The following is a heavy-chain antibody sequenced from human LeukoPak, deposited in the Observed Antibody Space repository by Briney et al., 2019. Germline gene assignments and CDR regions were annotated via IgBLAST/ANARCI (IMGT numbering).Heavy chain of an antibody. CDR3: ARGRDSDYAFDY. D-gene: IGHD4-17*01. CDR2: ISSGSTNI. J-gene: IGHJ4*02. V-gene: IGHV3-21*01. CDR1: GFTFSDFS. Sequence: GGSLRLSCAASGFTFSDFSMNWVRQAPGKGLEWVSSISSGSTNIYYADSVRGRFTISRDNAKNSLYLQMNSLRDEDTAVYYCARGRDSDYAFDYWGQGTLVTVSS.